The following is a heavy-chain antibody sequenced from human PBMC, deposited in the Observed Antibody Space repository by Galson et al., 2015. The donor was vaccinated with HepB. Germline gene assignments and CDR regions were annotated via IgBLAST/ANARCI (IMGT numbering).Heavy chain of an antibody. D-gene: IGHD2-15*01. CDR3: AKDTFCSGGSCYSRDYYYGMDA. J-gene: IGHJ6*02. V-gene: IGHV3-30*18. Sequence: SLRLYCAASGFTFSSYAMSWVRQAPGKGLEWVAVISYDGSNKYYADSVKGLFTISRDNSKNTLCLQMNSLRAEETAVYYCAKDTFCSGGSCYSRDYYYGMDAWGQGTTVTVSS. CDR2: ISYDGSNK. CDR1: GFTFSSYA.